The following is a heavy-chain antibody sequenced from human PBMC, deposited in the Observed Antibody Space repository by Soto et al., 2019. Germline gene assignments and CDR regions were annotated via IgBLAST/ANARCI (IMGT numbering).Heavy chain of an antibody. CDR3: ARSQGSSTSLEIYYYYYYGMDV. Sequence: VQLVQSGAEVKKPGSSVKVSCKASGGTFSSYAISWVRQAPGQGLEWMGGIIPISGTANYAQKFQGRVTITADESTSTAYMELSSLRSEDTAVYYCARSQGSSTSLEIYYYYYYGMDVWGQGTMVTVSS. CDR2: IIPISGTA. CDR1: GGTFSSYA. V-gene: IGHV1-69*01. J-gene: IGHJ6*02. D-gene: IGHD2-2*01.